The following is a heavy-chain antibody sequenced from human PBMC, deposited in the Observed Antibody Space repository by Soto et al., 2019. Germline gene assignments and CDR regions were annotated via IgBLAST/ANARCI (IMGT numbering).Heavy chain of an antibody. CDR3: AKLRFLEWLDSIHYYYYYGMDV. Sequence: PGGSLRLSCAASGFTFSSYGMHWVRQAPGKGLEWVAVISYDGSNKYYADSVKGRFTISRDNSKNTLYLQMNSLRAEDTAVYYCAKLRFLEWLDSIHYYYYYGMDVWGQGTTVTVSS. J-gene: IGHJ6*02. V-gene: IGHV3-30*18. D-gene: IGHD3-3*01. CDR1: GFTFSSYG. CDR2: ISYDGSNK.